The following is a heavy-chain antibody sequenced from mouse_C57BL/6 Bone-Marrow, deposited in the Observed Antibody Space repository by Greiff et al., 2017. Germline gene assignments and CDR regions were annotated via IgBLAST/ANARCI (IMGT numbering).Heavy chain of an antibody. CDR3: ARDALYYDYHYYAMDY. CDR2: ISDGGSYT. D-gene: IGHD2-4*01. J-gene: IGHJ4*01. Sequence: EVKLVESGGGLVKPGGSLKLSCAASGFTFSSYAMSWVRQTPEKRLEWVATISDGGSYTYYPDNVKGRFTISRDNAKNNLYLQMSHLKSEDTAMYYCARDALYYDYHYYAMDYWGQGTSVTGSS. V-gene: IGHV5-4*01. CDR1: GFTFSSYA.